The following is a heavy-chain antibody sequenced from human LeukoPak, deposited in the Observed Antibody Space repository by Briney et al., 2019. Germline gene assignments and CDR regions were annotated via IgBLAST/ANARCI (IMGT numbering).Heavy chain of an antibody. D-gene: IGHD3-10*01. CDR2: IQPDGSIR. CDR3: VRHPSATPRSGGH. Sequence: GGSLRLSCVASGFSFNTYWMSWVRQAPAKGLEWVANIQPDGSIRYYVDSVNGRFTISRDNAKHSLHLQLNSLPAEDTAVYLCVRHPSATPRSGGHWGQGTLVTVSS. CDR1: GFSFNTYW. V-gene: IGHV3-7*01. J-gene: IGHJ4*02.